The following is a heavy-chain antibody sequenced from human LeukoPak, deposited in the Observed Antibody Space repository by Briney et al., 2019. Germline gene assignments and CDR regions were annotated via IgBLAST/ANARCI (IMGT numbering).Heavy chain of an antibody. V-gene: IGHV6-1*01. Sequence: SQTLSLTCAISGDSVSSISVAWNWIRQSPSRGLEWLGRTYYRSKWYNEYAVSVEGRININPDPSKNQFSPQLNSVTPEDTAVYYCALARSEYHYGMDVWGQGATVTVSS. CDR1: GDSVSSISVA. J-gene: IGHJ6*02. CDR3: ALARSEYHYGMDV. CDR2: TYYRSKWYN.